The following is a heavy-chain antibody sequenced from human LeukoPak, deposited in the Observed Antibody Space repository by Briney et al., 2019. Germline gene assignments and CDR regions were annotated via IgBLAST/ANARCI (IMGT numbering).Heavy chain of an antibody. Sequence: PSETLSLTCTVSGGSISSSTYYWGWIRQPPGKGPEWIGSIYYSGSTNYNPPLKSRVSISVDTSKNQFSLKPSSVTAADTAVYYCARGRYCTSTSCSHFDYWGQGTLVTVSS. CDR2: IYYSGST. D-gene: IGHD2-2*01. V-gene: IGHV4-39*07. CDR3: ARGRYCTSTSCSHFDY. CDR1: GGSISSSTYY. J-gene: IGHJ4*02.